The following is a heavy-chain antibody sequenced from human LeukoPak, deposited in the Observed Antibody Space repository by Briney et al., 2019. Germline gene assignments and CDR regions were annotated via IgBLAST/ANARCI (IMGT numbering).Heavy chain of an antibody. CDR1: GGSISSGGYY. J-gene: IGHJ6*02. CDR3: ARDPAHGMDV. Sequence: SETLSLTCTVSGGSISSGGYYWSWIRQHPGKGLEWIGYIYYSGSTYYNPSLKSRVTISVDTSKNQFPLKLSSVTAADTAVYYCARDPAHGMDVWGQGTTVTVSS. CDR2: IYYSGST. V-gene: IGHV4-31*03.